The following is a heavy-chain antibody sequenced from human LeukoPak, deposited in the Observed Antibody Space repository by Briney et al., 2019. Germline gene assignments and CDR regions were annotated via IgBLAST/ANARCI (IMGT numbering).Heavy chain of an antibody. CDR2: IYTSGST. CDR1: GGSISSSSYY. Sequence: SETLSLTCAVAGGSISSSSYYWSWIRQPAGKGLECIGRIYTSGSTNYNPSLKSRVTMSVDTSKNQFSLKLSSVTAADTAVYYCARASYYYASSGYYGDAFHIWGQGTMVTVSS. V-gene: IGHV4-61*02. D-gene: IGHD3-22*01. J-gene: IGHJ3*02. CDR3: ARASYYYASSGYYGDAFHI.